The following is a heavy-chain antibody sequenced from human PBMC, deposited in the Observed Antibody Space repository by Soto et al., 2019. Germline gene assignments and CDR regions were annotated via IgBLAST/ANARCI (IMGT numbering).Heavy chain of an antibody. CDR1: GGSFSGYY. D-gene: IGHD3-10*01. J-gene: IGHJ6*03. V-gene: IGHV4-34*01. Sequence: SETLSLTCAVYGGSFSGYYWSWIRQPPGKGLEWIGEINHSGSTNYNPSLKSRVTISVDTSKNQFSLKLSSVTAADTAVYYCARGLPVWRTFSEPMVRAINHYYYYMDVWGKGTTVTVSS. CDR2: INHSGST. CDR3: ARGLPVWRTFSEPMVRAINHYYYYMDV.